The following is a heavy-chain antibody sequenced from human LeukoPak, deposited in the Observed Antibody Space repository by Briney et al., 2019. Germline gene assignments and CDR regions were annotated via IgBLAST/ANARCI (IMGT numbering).Heavy chain of an antibody. D-gene: IGHD3-9*01. J-gene: IGHJ3*02. CDR2: IGTAGDT. CDR3: ARGRYYDILTGYLPDAFDT. Sequence: AGGSLRLSCAASGFTFNNYDMHWVRQTTGKGLEWVSGIGTAGDTYYPGSVKGRFTISRENAKNSLYLQMNSLRAGDTAVYFCARGRYYDILTGYLPDAFDTWGQGTMVTVSS. CDR1: GFTFNNYD. V-gene: IGHV3-13*04.